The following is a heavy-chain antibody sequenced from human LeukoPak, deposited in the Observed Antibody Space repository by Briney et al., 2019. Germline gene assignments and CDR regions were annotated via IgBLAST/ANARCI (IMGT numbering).Heavy chain of an antibody. Sequence: PGGSLRLSCAASGFTFSSYAMHWVRQAPGKGLEWVAVISYDGSNKYYADSVKGRFTISRDNSKNTLYLQMNSLRAEDTAVYYCARDGMAALLERWLQYPYMDVWGKGTTVTVSS. J-gene: IGHJ6*03. V-gene: IGHV3-30*04. D-gene: IGHD5-24*01. CDR3: ARDGMAALLERWLQYPYMDV. CDR2: ISYDGSNK. CDR1: GFTFSSYA.